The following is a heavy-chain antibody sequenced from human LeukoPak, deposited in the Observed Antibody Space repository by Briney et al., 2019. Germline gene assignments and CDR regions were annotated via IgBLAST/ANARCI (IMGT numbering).Heavy chain of an antibody. Sequence: ASVKVSCKASGYTFTSYYMHWVRQAPGQGLEWMGIINPSGGSTSYAQKLQGRVTMTRDTSTSTVYMELSSLRSEDTAVYYCARGGEGVHYYDSVGYYWGQGTLVTVSS. J-gene: IGHJ4*02. D-gene: IGHD3-22*01. CDR3: ARGGEGVHYYDSVGYY. CDR1: GYTFTSYY. V-gene: IGHV1-46*01. CDR2: INPSGGST.